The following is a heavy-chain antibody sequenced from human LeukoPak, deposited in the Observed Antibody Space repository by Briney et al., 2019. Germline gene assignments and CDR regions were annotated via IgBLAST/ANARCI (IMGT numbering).Heavy chain of an antibody. CDR2: INNDGSGT. D-gene: IGHD1-1*01. CDR3: VRGGWNHAMDV. V-gene: IGHV3-74*01. J-gene: IGHJ6*02. CDR1: AFTFRDYW. Sequence: GGSLKLSCAASAFTFRDYWIHWVRQAPGKGLVWVSCINNDGSGTTYADSVKGRFTVSRDNAKNTVSLQMNSLRVEDTAVYYCVRGGWNHAMDVWGRGTTVSVSS.